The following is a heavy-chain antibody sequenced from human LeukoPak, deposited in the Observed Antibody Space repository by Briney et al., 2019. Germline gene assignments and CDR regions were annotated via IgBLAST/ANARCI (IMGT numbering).Heavy chain of an antibody. Sequence: SETLSLTCTVSGGSISSYYWSWIRQPPGKGLEWIGYIYYSGSTNCNPSLKSRVTISVDTSKNQFSLKLSSVTAADTAVYYCASSGYSSSWNGEWDYWGQGTLVTVSS. CDR1: GGSISSYY. J-gene: IGHJ4*02. V-gene: IGHV4-59*08. D-gene: IGHD6-13*01. CDR2: IYYSGST. CDR3: ASSGYSSSWNGEWDY.